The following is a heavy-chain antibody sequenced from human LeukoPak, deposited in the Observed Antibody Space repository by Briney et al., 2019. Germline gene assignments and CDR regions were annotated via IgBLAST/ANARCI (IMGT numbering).Heavy chain of an antibody. J-gene: IGHJ4*02. D-gene: IGHD3-22*01. CDR1: GYSFTSYG. CDR3: ARDDYDSSGAHFDY. Sequence: ASAKVSCKASGYSFTSYGISWVRQAPGQGLEWMGWISAYNGNTNYAQKLQGRVTMTTDTSTSTAYMELRGLRSDDTAVYYCARDDYDSSGAHFDYWGQGTLVTVSS. V-gene: IGHV1-18*01. CDR2: ISAYNGNT.